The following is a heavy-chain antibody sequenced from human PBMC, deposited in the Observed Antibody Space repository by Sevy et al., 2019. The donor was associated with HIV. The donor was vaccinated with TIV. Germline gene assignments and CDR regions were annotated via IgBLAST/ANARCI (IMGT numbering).Heavy chain of an antibody. CDR1: GFIFSDYY. V-gene: IGHV3-11*01. Sequence: GGSLRLSCSGSGFIFSDYYMSWIRQAPGRGLEWVSYISGSGITYYADSVEGRFTISRDNARNSLYLQMYSLRADDTAVYYCARDPLLGVAREVARGGYWGQGTLVTVSS. CDR3: ARDPLLGVAREVARGGY. J-gene: IGHJ4*02. D-gene: IGHD2-15*01. CDR2: ISGSGIT.